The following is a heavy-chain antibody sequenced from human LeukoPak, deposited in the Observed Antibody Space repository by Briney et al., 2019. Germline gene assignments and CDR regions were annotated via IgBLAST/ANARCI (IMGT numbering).Heavy chain of an antibody. J-gene: IGHJ4*02. Sequence: GGSLRLSCAASGFTFSSYRMHWVRQAPGKGLEWVAVIWYDGSNKYFADSVKGRFTISRDNSKNTLYLQMNSLRAEDTAVYYCARDRRDGYNPSYYFDSWGRGTLVTVSS. CDR1: GFTFSSYR. CDR2: IWYDGSNK. D-gene: IGHD5-24*01. V-gene: IGHV3-33*01. CDR3: ARDRRDGYNPSYYFDS.